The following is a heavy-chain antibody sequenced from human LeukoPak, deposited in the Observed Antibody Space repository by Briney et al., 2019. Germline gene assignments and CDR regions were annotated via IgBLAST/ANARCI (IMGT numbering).Heavy chain of an antibody. J-gene: IGHJ6*02. CDR2: INPNSGGT. Sequence: GASVKASCKASGYTFTGYYMHWVRQAPGQGLEWMGWINPNSGGTNYAQKFQGRVTMTRDTSISTAYMELSRLRSNDTAVYYCARGERRGYDLEYYYYYYGMDVWGQGTTVTVSS. CDR3: ARGERRGYDLEYYYYYYGMDV. V-gene: IGHV1-2*02. D-gene: IGHD5-12*01. CDR1: GYTFTGYY.